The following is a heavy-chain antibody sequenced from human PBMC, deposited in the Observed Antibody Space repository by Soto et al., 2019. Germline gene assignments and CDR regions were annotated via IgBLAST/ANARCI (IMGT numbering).Heavy chain of an antibody. CDR3: ARGLTTASYGYLSDVSFSYYYGMDV. V-gene: IGHV3-33*01. CDR1: GFTFSSYG. J-gene: IGHJ6*02. Sequence: GGSLRLSCAASGFTFSSYGMHWVRQAPGKGLEWVAVIWYDGSNKYYADSVKGRFTISRDNSKNTLYLQMNSLRAEDTAVYYCARGLTTASYGYLSDVSFSYYYGMDVWGQGTTVTVSS. CDR2: IWYDGSNK. D-gene: IGHD5-18*01.